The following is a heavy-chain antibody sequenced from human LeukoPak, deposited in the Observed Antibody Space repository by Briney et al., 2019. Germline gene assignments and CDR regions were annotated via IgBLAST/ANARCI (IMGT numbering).Heavy chain of an antibody. CDR2: FYTSGST. Sequence: SETLSLTCTVSGGSISSSSYYWGWIRQPAGKGLEWIGRFYTSGSTNYNPSLKSRVTISVDTSKNQFSLKLSSVTAADTAVYYCARVGPLYGDYVSHYYYMDVWGKGTTVTISS. CDR1: GGSISSSSYY. V-gene: IGHV4-61*02. CDR3: ARVGPLYGDYVSHYYYMDV. D-gene: IGHD4-17*01. J-gene: IGHJ6*03.